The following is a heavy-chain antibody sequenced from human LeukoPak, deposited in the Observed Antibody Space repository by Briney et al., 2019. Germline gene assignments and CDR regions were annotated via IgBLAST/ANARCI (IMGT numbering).Heavy chain of an antibody. CDR3: ARDGNYDFWSGYYDKGDY. V-gene: IGHV1-18*01. CDR2: ISAYNGNT. D-gene: IGHD3-3*01. J-gene: IGHJ4*02. CDR1: GYTFTSYG. Sequence: EASVKVSCKASGYTFTSYGISWVRQAPGRGLEWMGWISAYNGNTNYAQKLQGRVTMATDTSTSTAYMELRSLRSEDTAVYYCARDGNYDFWSGYYDKGDYWGQGTLVTVSS.